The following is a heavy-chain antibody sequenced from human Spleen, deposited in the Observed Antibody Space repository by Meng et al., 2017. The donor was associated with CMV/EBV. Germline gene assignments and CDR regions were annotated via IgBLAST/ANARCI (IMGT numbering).Heavy chain of an antibody. D-gene: IGHD2-2*02. CDR3: ARGREGYCSSTSCYTSPFDY. J-gene: IGHJ4*02. V-gene: IGHV4-34*01. Sequence: RGKYGSWIRQPPGKGLEWNGEIKHSGSTNYNPSLKSRVTISVDTSKNQFSLKLSSVTAADTAVYYCARGREGYCSSTSCYTSPFDYWGQGTLVTVSS. CDR1: RGKY. CDR2: IKHSGST.